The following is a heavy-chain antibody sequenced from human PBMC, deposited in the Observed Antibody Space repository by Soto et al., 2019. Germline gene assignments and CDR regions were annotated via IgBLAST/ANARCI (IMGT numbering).Heavy chain of an antibody. CDR1: GVTFSSYT. Sequence: QVQLVQSGAEVRKPGSSVKVSCKASGVTFSSYTISWVRQAPGQGLEWMGRIIPVLGVANYAPKFQGRLTIIADEPTSTVYMDLSSLRSEDKAMYYARWLNNGDSDVSDFGGQGTFITVYS. D-gene: IGHD1-1*01. V-gene: IGHV1-69*02. CDR3: RWLNNGDSDVSDF. J-gene: IGHJ3*01. CDR2: IIPVLGVA.